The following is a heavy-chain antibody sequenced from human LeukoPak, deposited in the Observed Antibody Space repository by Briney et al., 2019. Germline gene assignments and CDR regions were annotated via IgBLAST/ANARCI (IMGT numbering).Heavy chain of an antibody. CDR1: GGSISSYY. CDR3: ARGGQKGSGSYCYYYYMDV. J-gene: IGHJ6*03. V-gene: IGHV4-4*07. D-gene: IGHD3-10*01. CDR2: IYTSGST. Sequence: SETLSLTCTVSGGSISSYYWSWIRQPAGKGLEWIGRIYTSGSTNYNPSLKSRVTMSVDTSKNQFSLKLSSVTAADTAVYYCARGGQKGSGSYCYYYYMDVWGKGTTVTVSS.